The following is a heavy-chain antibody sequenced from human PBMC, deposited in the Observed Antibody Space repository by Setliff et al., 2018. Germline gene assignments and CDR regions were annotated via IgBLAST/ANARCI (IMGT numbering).Heavy chain of an antibody. CDR2: INPHASEK. J-gene: IGHJ4*02. CDR3: FGAGTCSY. Sequence: LRLSCTASGFSYSNCWVSWVRQAPGKGLEWLASINPHASEKYYVDSAKGRFTISRDNAKNSLSLQMNNLRTEDTAVYYCFGAGTCSYWGQGTLVTVSS. D-gene: IGHD3-10*01. V-gene: IGHV3-7*01. CDR1: GFSYSNCW.